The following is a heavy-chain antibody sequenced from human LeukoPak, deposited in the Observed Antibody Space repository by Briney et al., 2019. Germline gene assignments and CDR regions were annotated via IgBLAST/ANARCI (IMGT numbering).Heavy chain of an antibody. CDR2: IAYDGSNK. CDR3: ATDDRSGTSGYHSLYYFDY. V-gene: IGHV3-30-3*01. J-gene: IGHJ4*02. Sequence: GGSLRLSCAASGFTFSSYAMHWVRQAPGKGLEWVAVIAYDGSNKYYADSVKGRFTISRDNSKNTMHLQMNSLRAEDTAVYYCATDDRSGTSGYHSLYYFDYWGQGTLVTVSS. D-gene: IGHD3-22*01. CDR1: GFTFSSYA.